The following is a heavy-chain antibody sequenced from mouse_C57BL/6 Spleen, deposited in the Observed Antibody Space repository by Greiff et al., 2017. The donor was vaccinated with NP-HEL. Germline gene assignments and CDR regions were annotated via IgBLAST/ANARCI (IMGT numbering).Heavy chain of an antibody. J-gene: IGHJ1*03. Sequence: VQLQQSGAELVKPGASVKLSCKASGYAFTEYTIHWVKQRSGQGLEWIGWFYPGSGSIKYNEKFKDKATLTADKSSSTVYMALSSLTSEDLSVYFCARHEITTVVEWYFDVWGTGTTVTVSS. V-gene: IGHV1-62-2*01. CDR2: FYPGSGSI. D-gene: IGHD1-1*01. CDR1: GYAFTEYT. CDR3: ARHEITTVVEWYFDV.